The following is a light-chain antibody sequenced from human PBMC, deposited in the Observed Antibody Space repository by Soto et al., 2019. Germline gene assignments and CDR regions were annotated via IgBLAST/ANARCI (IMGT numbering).Light chain of an antibody. CDR2: EVN. V-gene: IGLV2-8*01. CDR1: SSDVGGYNF. CDR3: NSYAGTNNVVV. J-gene: IGLJ2*01. Sequence: QSALTQPSSASGSPGQSVTISCTGTSSDVGGYNFVSWFQQNPGKAPKLMIYEVNKRPSGVPDRFSGSKSGNTASLTVSGLQAEDEADYYCNSYAGTNNVVVFGGGTKVTVL.